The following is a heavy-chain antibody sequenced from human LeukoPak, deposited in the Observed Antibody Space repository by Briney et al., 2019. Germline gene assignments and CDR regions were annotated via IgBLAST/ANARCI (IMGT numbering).Heavy chain of an antibody. Sequence: ASVKVSCKASGYTFTNYYIHWVRQAPGQGLEWMGWINPNSGATNYAQKFQGRVTMTRDTSVTTGYMELNPLTSDDTAVYYCASWYCSSGNCYLGGDAFDFWGQGTMVIVSS. CDR2: INPNSGAT. D-gene: IGHD6-13*01. V-gene: IGHV1-2*02. J-gene: IGHJ3*01. CDR3: ASWYCSSGNCYLGGDAFDF. CDR1: GYTFTNYY.